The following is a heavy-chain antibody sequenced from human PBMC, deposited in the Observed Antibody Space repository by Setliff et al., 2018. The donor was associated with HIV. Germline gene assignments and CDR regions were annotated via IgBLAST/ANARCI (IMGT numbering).Heavy chain of an antibody. CDR1: GFTLADYA. J-gene: IGHJ6*02. CDR3: TRGRLRQLDNSHYYYYGMDV. Sequence: GGSLRLSCTASGFTLADYALSWVRQAPGKGLECVGFIRNIAYGESIEYAASVKDRFTISRDDSKSIAYLQMNSLKTEDRAVYYCTRGRLRQLDNSHYYYYGMDVWGQGTTVTVSS. CDR2: IRNIAYGESI. D-gene: IGHD1-1*01. V-gene: IGHV3-49*04.